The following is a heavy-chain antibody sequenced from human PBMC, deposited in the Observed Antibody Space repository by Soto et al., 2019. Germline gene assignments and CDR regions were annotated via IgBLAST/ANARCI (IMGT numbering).Heavy chain of an antibody. CDR3: ASDGYSYGYRAVGEEKFDY. CDR2: ISYDGSNK. J-gene: IGHJ4*02. V-gene: IGHV3-30-3*01. CDR1: GFTFSSYA. D-gene: IGHD5-18*01. Sequence: GGSLRLSCAASGFTFSSYAMHWVRQAPGKGLEWVAVISYDGSNKYYADSVKDRFTISRDNSKNTLYLQMNSLRAEDTAVYYCASDGYSYGYRAVGEEKFDYWGQGTLVTVSS.